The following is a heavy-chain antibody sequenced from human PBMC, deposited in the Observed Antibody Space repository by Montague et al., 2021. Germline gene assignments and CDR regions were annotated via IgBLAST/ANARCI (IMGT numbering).Heavy chain of an antibody. V-gene: IGHV4-39*01. CDR2: IYYSGST. CDR3: ARRMGFVVVTEHDAFDI. CDR1: GGSISSTSYY. J-gene: IGHJ3*02. Sequence: SETLSLTRTVSGGSISSTSYYWGWIRQPPGTGLEWIGSIYYSGSTYYNPSLKSRVTISADTSKNQFSLRLRSATAADTAVYYCARRMGFVVVTEHDAFDIWGQGAMVTVSS. D-gene: IGHD2-21*02.